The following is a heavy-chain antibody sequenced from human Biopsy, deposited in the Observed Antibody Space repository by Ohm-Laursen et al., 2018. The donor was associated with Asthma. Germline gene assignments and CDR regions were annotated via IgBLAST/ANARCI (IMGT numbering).Heavy chain of an antibody. CDR3: ARGVVYGGDSYAEYFQH. J-gene: IGHJ1*01. D-gene: IGHD4-23*01. V-gene: IGHV4-59*01. CDR1: GDSISSYH. Sequence: SETLSLTCTVSGDSISSYHWSWIRQPPGKRLEWIGYVFYGGATNYNPSLKNRVTISVDTSKNQFFLRLSSVTAADTAVYYCARGVVYGGDSYAEYFQHWGQGTLVTVSS. CDR2: VFYGGAT.